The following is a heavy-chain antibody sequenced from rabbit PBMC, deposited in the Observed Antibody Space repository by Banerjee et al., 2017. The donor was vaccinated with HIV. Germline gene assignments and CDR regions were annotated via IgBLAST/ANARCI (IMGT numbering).Heavy chain of an antibody. CDR2: INASSGNT. J-gene: IGHJ6*01. D-gene: IGHD4-1*01. Sequence: QEQLVESGGGLVQPGASLTLTCTASGFTLSNNWMCWVRQAPGKGLEWIGCINASSGNTVYASWAKGRFTISKTSSTTVTLQMTSLTAADTATYFCARDLAGVIGWNFGLWGPGTLVTVS. CDR3: ARDLAGVIGWNFGL. CDR1: GFTLSNNW. V-gene: IGHV1S45*01.